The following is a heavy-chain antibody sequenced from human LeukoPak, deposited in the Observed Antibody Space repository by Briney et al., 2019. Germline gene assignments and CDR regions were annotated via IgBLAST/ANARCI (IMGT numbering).Heavy chain of an antibody. D-gene: IGHD6-13*01. J-gene: IGHJ4*02. CDR1: GFTFSSYA. Sequence: PGGSLRLSCAASGFTFSSYAMSWVRRAPGKGLEWVSTISGSGGSTYYADSVKGRFTISRDNSKNTLYLQMNSLRAEDTAVYYCAKPPIAAAGTDPYFDYWGQGTLVTVSS. CDR2: ISGSGGST. CDR3: AKPPIAAAGTDPYFDY. V-gene: IGHV3-23*01.